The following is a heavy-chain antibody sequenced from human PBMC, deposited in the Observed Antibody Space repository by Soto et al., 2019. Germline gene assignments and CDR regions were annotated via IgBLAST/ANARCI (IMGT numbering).Heavy chain of an antibody. Sequence: SETLSLTCTVSGCSISSYYWSWIRQSPGKGLEWIGYIYYSGSTNYNPSLKSRVTISVDTSKNQFSLKLSSVTAADTAVYYCARDRFGGSYTLFDYWGKGTLVTVSS. CDR2: IYYSGST. CDR1: GCSISSYY. V-gene: IGHV4-59*01. J-gene: IGHJ4*02. D-gene: IGHD1-26*01. CDR3: ARDRFGGSYTLFDY.